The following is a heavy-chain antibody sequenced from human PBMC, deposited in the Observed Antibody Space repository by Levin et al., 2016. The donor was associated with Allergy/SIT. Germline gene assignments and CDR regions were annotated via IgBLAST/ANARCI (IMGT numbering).Heavy chain of an antibody. V-gene: IGHV5-10-1*01. CDR3: ARQYYDFWSGYPTYGMDV. J-gene: IGHJ6*02. D-gene: IGHD3-3*01. Sequence: GESLKISCKGSGYSFTSYWISWVRQMPGKGLEWMGRIDPSDSYTNYSPSFQGHVTISADKSISTAYLQWSSLKASDTAMYYCARQYYDFWSGYPTYGMDVWGQGTTVTVSS. CDR1: GYSFTSYW. CDR2: IDPSDSYT.